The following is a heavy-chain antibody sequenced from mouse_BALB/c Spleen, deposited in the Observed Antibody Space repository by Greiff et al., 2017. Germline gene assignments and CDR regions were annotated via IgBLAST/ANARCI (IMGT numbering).Heavy chain of an antibody. Sequence: VKLVESGAELVRPGVSVKISCKGSGYTFTDYAMHWVKQSHAKSLEWIGVISTYYGDASYNQKFKGKATMTVDKSSSTAYMELARLTSEDSAIYYCAMIYYDYDGFAYWGQGTLVTVSA. CDR3: AMIYYDYDGFAY. CDR2: ISTYYGDA. CDR1: GYTFTDYA. D-gene: IGHD2-4*01. J-gene: IGHJ3*01. V-gene: IGHV1S137*01.